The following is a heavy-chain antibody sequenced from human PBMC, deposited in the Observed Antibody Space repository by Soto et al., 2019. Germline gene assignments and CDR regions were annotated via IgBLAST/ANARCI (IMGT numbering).Heavy chain of an antibody. J-gene: IGHJ6*03. CDR1: GYTFTSYD. CDR3: AREGLGYCSGGSCYRYYYYYMDV. V-gene: IGHV1-8*01. D-gene: IGHD2-15*01. CDR2: MNPNSGNT. Sequence: QVQLVQSGAEVKKPGASVKVSCKASGYTFTSYDINWVRQATGQGLEWMGWMNPNSGNTGYAQKFQGRGTMTRNTSISTAYMELSSLRSEDTAVYYCAREGLGYCSGGSCYRYYYYYMDVWGKGTTVTVSS.